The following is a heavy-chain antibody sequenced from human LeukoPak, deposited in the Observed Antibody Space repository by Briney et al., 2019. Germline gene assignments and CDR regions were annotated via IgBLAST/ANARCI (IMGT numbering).Heavy chain of an antibody. CDR2: IVVGSGNT. CDR1: GFTFTSSA. V-gene: IGHV1-58*01. J-gene: IGHJ4*02. CDR3: AAKNIGYCSSTSCYSLEY. D-gene: IGHD2-2*01. Sequence: GASVKVSCKASGFTFTSSAVQWVRQARGQRLEWIGWIVVGSGNTNYAQKFQERVTITRDMSTSTAYMELSSLRSEDTAVYYCAAKNIGYCSSTSCYSLEYWGQGTLVTVSS.